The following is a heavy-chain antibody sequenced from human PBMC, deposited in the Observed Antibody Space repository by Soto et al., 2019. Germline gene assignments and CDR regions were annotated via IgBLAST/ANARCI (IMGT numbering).Heavy chain of an antibody. Sequence: QVQLVQSGAEVKKPGASVKVSCKASGYTFTSYYMHWVRQAPGQGLEWMGIINPSGGSTSYAQKYQGSVTMTRDTSTSTGYMELSSLRSEDTDVYYCASSHCSSTSCHRAYYYYYGMDVWGQGTTVTVSS. CDR2: INPSGGST. V-gene: IGHV1-46*01. CDR3: ASSHCSSTSCHRAYYYYYGMDV. CDR1: GYTFTSYY. D-gene: IGHD2-2*01. J-gene: IGHJ6*02.